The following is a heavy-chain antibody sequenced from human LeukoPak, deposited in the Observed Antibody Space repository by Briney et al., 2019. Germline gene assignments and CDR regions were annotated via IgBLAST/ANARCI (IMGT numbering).Heavy chain of an antibody. V-gene: IGHV4-34*01. Sequence: PSETLSLTCAVYGGSFSGYYWSWIRQPPGKGLEWIGEINHSGSTNYNPSLKSRVTISVDTSKNQFSLKLSSVTAADTAVYYCARAISLNLFYYDSSGYYFDYWGQGTLVTVSS. CDR2: INHSGST. J-gene: IGHJ4*02. CDR3: ARAISLNLFYYDSSGYYFDY. D-gene: IGHD3-22*01. CDR1: GGSFSGYY.